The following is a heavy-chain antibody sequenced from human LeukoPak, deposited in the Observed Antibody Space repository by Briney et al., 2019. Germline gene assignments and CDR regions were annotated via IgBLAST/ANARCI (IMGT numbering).Heavy chain of an antibody. Sequence: PSETLSLTCTVSGVSISSYYWSWIRQPPGKGLEWIGYIYYSGSTNYNPSLKSRVTISLDTSKNHFSLKLSSVTAADTAVYSCARVRGGSEDPEYFDYWGKGTMVTASS. CDR2: IYYSGST. J-gene: IGHJ4*02. D-gene: IGHD2-15*01. CDR1: GVSISSYY. CDR3: ARVRGGSEDPEYFDY. V-gene: IGHV4-59*01.